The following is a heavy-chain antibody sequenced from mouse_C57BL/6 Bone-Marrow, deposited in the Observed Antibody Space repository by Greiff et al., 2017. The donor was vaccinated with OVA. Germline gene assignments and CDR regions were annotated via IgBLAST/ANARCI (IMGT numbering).Heavy chain of an antibody. CDR2: IYPRSGNT. V-gene: IGHV1-81*01. J-gene: IGHJ2*01. Sequence: QVHVKQSGAELARPGASVKLSCKASGYTFTSYGISWVKQRTGQGLEWIGEIYPRSGNTYYNEKFKGKATLTADKSSSTAYMELRSLTSEDSAVYFCASPIYYYGSSYRWGQGTTLTVSS. CDR3: ASPIYYYGSSYR. CDR1: GYTFTSYG. D-gene: IGHD1-1*01.